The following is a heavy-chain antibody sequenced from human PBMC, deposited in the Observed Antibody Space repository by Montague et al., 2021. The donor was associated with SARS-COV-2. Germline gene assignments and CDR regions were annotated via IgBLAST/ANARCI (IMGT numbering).Heavy chain of an antibody. CDR1: GGSFSGYD. V-gene: IGHV4-34*01. Sequence: SETLSLTCAVYGGSFSGYDWTWIRQSPGKRLEWIGEITDNGSTKYNPSLKSRVTVSSDTSKNQFSLKLKSVTVADTAVYYCARGRGEITMMAVVFTGGIYYFDYWGRGTLVIVSS. D-gene: IGHD3-22*01. CDR3: ARGRGEITMMAVVFTGGIYYFDY. CDR2: ITDNGST. J-gene: IGHJ4*02.